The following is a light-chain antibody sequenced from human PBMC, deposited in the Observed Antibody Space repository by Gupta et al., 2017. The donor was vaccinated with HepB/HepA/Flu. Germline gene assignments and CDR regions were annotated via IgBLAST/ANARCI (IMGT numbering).Light chain of an antibody. CDR3: QEGSGYSIT. J-gene: IGKJ4*01. Sequence: IQMLQPPSTLSASVGDRVTITCRTSQSISDWFAWYQQKPGKAPNLLIYRASTSESGLPSRISGSGSGTDITLTISILPPDDFATYYCQEGSGYSITFGRGTRLEIK. V-gene: IGKV1-5*03. CDR2: RAS. CDR1: QSISDW.